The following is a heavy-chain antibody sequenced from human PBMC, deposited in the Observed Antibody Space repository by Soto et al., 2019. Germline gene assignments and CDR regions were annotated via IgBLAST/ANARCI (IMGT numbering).Heavy chain of an antibody. Sequence: GGSLRLSCAASGFTVSSNYMSWVRQAPGKGLEWVSVIYSGGSTYYADSVKGRFTNSRHNSKNTLYLQMNSLRAEDTAVYYCARASSGGSYILGFDPWGQGTLVTVSS. CDR2: IYSGGST. V-gene: IGHV3-53*04. D-gene: IGHD2-15*01. CDR3: ARASSGGSYILGFDP. CDR1: GFTVSSNY. J-gene: IGHJ5*02.